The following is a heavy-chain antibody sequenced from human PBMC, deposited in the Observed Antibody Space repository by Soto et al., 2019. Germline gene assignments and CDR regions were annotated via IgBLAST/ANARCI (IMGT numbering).Heavy chain of an antibody. CDR1: GYSFTTYL. V-gene: IGHV5-10-1*01. CDR3: ARLGHDYRNSGMDV. J-gene: IGHJ6*02. D-gene: IGHD4-4*01. Sequence: GESLKISCKASGYSFTTYLITWVRQMPGKGLEWVGKIDPSDSDTNNSPSFQGHVIITADKSSSTVFLQWSSLKASDTAMYYCARLGHDYRNSGMDVWCQGTTVTVSS. CDR2: IDPSDSDT.